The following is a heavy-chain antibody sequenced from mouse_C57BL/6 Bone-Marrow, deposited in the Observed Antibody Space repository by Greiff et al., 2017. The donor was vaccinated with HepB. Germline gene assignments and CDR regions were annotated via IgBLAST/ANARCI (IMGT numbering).Heavy chain of an antibody. D-gene: IGHD1-1*01. CDR1: GFTFSDYG. J-gene: IGHJ3*01. CDR3: ARHDYYGSSYPFAY. V-gene: IGHV5-15*01. CDR2: ISNLAYSI. Sequence: VQLKESGGGLVQPGGSLKLSCAASGFTFSDYGMAWVRQAPRKGPEWVAFISNLAYSIYYADTVTGRFTISRENAKNTLYLEMSSLRSEDTAMYYCARHDYYGSSYPFAYWGQGTLVTVSA.